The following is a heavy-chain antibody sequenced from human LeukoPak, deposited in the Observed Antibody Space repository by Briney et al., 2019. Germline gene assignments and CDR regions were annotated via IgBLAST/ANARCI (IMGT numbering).Heavy chain of an antibody. J-gene: IGHJ4*02. CDR1: GGSFSGYY. Sequence: PSETLSLTCAVYGGSFSGYYWSWIRQPPGKGLEWIGEINHSGSTNYNPSLKSRVTISVDTSKNQFSLKLSSVTAADTAVYYCATDYGGNSARGDYWGQGTLVTVSS. CDR2: INHSGST. D-gene: IGHD4-23*01. V-gene: IGHV4-34*01. CDR3: ATDYGGNSARGDY.